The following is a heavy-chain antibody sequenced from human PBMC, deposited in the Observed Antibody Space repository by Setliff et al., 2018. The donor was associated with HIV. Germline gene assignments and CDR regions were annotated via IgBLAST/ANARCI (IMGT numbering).Heavy chain of an antibody. CDR1: GYTFTGHY. D-gene: IGHD3-10*01. J-gene: IGHJ2*01. CDR2: IIPIFGST. CDR3: ARDDHYYDSGSFYSDWYFDL. Sequence: GASVKVSCKTSGYTFTGHYVHWVRQAPGQGLEWMGGIIPIFGSTKYAQKFQDRVIITADESTHTADMELSSLRSEDTAVYYCARDDHYYDSGSFYSDWYFDLWGRGTLVTVSS. V-gene: IGHV1-69*13.